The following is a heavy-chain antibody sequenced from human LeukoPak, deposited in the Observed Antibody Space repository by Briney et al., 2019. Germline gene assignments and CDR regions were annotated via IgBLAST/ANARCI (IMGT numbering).Heavy chain of an antibody. CDR1: GGSISSYY. CDR2: IYYSGST. Sequence: TAETLSLTCTVSGGSISSYYWSWIRQPPGKGLEWIGYIYYSGSTNYNPSLKSRVTISVDTSKTQFSLKRTARTAAERTVYYFRGLGSARWFDYWGQGTLVTVSS. V-gene: IGHV4-59*08. D-gene: IGHD6-6*01. J-gene: IGHJ4*02. CDR3: RGLGSARWFDY.